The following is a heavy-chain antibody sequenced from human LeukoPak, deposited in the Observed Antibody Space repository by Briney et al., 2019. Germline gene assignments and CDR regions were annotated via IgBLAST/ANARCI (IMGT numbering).Heavy chain of an antibody. D-gene: IGHD6-25*01. Sequence: HPRRCLRLACAASGLTVRSSIMSGVGQAPGKGLNGFWVIYSRGTTYYAGFVRGRLTISRDDSKNMFYLHMHSLRAENTPVYICSRDPAMTSGYGMDVWGQGTTVTVSS. J-gene: IGHJ6*02. V-gene: IGHV3-66*01. CDR2: IYSRGTT. CDR3: SRDPAMTSGYGMDV. CDR1: GLTVRSSI.